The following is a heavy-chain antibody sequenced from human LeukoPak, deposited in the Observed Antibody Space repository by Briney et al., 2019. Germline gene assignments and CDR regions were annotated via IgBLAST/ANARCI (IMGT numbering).Heavy chain of an antibody. D-gene: IGHD2/OR15-2a*01. V-gene: IGHV4-59*02. CDR2: LSYTGKT. CDR3: SEGYFEPFDH. Sequence: PSETLSLTCNVSGVSVSTSHWNWIRHRPGKGLEWIGCLSYTGKTDYNPSLKSRVSISLGSSSNHFSLKLTSVTAADTAVYYCSEGYFEPFDHWGQGILVTVSS. J-gene: IGHJ4*02. CDR1: GVSVSTSH.